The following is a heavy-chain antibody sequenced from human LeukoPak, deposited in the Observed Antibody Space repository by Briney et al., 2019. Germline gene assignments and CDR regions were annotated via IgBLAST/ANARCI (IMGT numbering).Heavy chain of an antibody. Sequence: GASVKVSCKASGYTFTSYGISWVRQAPGQGLEWMGWISAYNGNTNYAQKLQGRVTMTTDTSTSTAYMELRSLRSDDTAVYYCARDLGVYYYYGMDVWGQGTTVTVSS. J-gene: IGHJ6*02. CDR1: GYTFTSYG. D-gene: IGHD2-8*01. CDR2: ISAYNGNT. V-gene: IGHV1-18*01. CDR3: ARDLGVYYYYGMDV.